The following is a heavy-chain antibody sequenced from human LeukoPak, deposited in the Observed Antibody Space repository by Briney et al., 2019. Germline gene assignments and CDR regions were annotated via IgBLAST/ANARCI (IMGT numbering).Heavy chain of an antibody. J-gene: IGHJ4*02. CDR3: AGDRYYYGSGTHFDY. V-gene: IGHV3-66*01. CDR2: IYSGGST. CDR1: GFTFSSYA. Sequence: QPGGSLRLSCAASGFTFSSYAMSWVRQAPGKGLEWVSVIYSGGSTYYADSVKGRFTISRDNAKNSLYLQMNSLRAEDTAVYYCAGDRYYYGSGTHFDYWGQGTLVTVSS. D-gene: IGHD3-10*01.